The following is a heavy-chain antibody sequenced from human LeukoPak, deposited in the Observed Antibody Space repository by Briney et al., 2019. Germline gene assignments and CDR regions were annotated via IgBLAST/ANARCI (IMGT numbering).Heavy chain of an antibody. D-gene: IGHD2/OR15-2a*01. V-gene: IGHV3-23*01. Sequence: GGSLRLSCAASGFTFSSYAMGWVRQAPGKGLEWVSAISGSGVSTYYAGSVKGRFTISRDNSKNTLYLQMKSLRAEDSAVYYCAKDSQSEEYVNAFDIWGQGTKVSVSS. CDR3: AKDSQSEEYVNAFDI. J-gene: IGHJ3*02. CDR2: ISGSGVST. CDR1: GFTFSSYA.